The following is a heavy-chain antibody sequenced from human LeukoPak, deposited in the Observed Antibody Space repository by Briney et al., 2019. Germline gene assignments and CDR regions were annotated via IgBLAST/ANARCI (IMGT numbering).Heavy chain of an antibody. Sequence: GASVKVSCKASGYTFTGYYMHWVRQAPGQGLEWMGWINPNSGGTNYAQKFQGRVTMTRDTSISTAYMELSRLRSDDTAVYCCAREAHYYYDSSGYVDYWGQGTLVTVSS. CDR2: INPNSGGT. CDR1: GYTFTGYY. D-gene: IGHD3-22*01. CDR3: AREAHYYYDSSGYVDY. J-gene: IGHJ4*02. V-gene: IGHV1-2*02.